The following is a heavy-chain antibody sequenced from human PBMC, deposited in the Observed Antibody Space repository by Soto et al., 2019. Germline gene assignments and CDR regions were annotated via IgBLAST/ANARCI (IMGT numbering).Heavy chain of an antibody. CDR3: ARAAYGDYLYYYYYGMDV. V-gene: IGHV1-69*13. Sequence: SVKVSCKASGGTFSSYAISWVRQAPGQGLEWMGGIIPIFGTANYAQKFQGRVTITADESTSTAYMELSSLRSEDTAVYYCARAAYGDYLYYYYYGMDVWGQGTTVTVSS. D-gene: IGHD4-17*01. J-gene: IGHJ6*02. CDR2: IIPIFGTA. CDR1: GGTFSSYA.